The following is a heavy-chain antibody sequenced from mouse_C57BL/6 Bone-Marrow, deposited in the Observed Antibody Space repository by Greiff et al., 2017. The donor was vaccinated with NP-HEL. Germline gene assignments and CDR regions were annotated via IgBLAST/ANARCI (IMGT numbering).Heavy chain of an antibody. CDR1: GFTFSSYA. V-gene: IGHV5-4*01. CDR2: ISDGGSYT. J-gene: IGHJ1*03. Sequence: DVHLVESGGGLVKPGGSLKLSCAASGFTFSSYAMSWVRQTPEKRLEWVATISDGGSYTYYPDNVKGRFTISRDNAKNNLYLQMSHLKSEDTAMYYCARDPPAYGSSYGWYFDVWGTGTTVTVSS. D-gene: IGHD1-1*01. CDR3: ARDPPAYGSSYGWYFDV.